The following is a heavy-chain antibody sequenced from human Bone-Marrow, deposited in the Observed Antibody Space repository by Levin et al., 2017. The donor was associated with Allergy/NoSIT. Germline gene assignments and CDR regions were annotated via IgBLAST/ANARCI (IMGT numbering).Heavy chain of an antibody. J-gene: IGHJ3*02. CDR1: GASVSSNSVA. CDR3: ARGKYSGFDM. D-gene: IGHD2/OR15-2a*01. Sequence: SETLSLTCAISGASVSSNSVAWNWIRQSPSRGLEWLGRTYYRSRWFNDYAVSVKSRITINPDTSKNQFSLQLNSVTPEDTAVYYCARGKYSGFDMWGQGTMVTVSS. V-gene: IGHV6-1*01. CDR2: TYYRSRWFN.